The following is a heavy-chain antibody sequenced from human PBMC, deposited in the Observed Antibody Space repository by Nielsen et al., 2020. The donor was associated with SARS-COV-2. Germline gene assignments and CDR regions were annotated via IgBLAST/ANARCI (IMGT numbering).Heavy chain of an antibody. CDR1: GFTFGTYA. Sequence: GGSLRLSCSASGFTFGTYAMHCVRQPPGKGLEYVSTISSNGGTTYYTNSLRGRFTVSRDNSKNTLYLQVTSLRAEDTAVYYCVRMGRNVGYSSDSNDFWGQGTLVTVSS. V-gene: IGHV3-64D*09. CDR3: VRMGRNVGYSSDSNDF. J-gene: IGHJ4*02. CDR2: ISSNGGTT. D-gene: IGHD6-25*01.